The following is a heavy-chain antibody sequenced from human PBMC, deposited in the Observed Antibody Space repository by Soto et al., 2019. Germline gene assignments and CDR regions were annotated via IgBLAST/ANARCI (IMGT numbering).Heavy chain of an antibody. D-gene: IGHD3-22*01. CDR3: ARDCPSSGYYDDAFDI. V-gene: IGHV4-4*02. Sequence: WETLSLTCAVSGGSISSSNWWSWVRQPPGKGLEWIGEIYHSGSTNYNPSLKSRVTISVDKSKNQFSLKLSSVTAADTAVYYCARDCPSSGYYDDAFDIWGQGTMVTVSS. J-gene: IGHJ3*02. CDR1: GGSISSSNW. CDR2: IYHSGST.